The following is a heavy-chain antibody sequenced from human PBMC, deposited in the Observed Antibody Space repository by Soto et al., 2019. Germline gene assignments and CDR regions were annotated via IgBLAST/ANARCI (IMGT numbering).Heavy chain of an antibody. CDR3: ARVLGGATPFFVY. CDR2: INPSGGSA. D-gene: IGHD1-26*01. Sequence: QVLLVQSGAEVKKPGASVKVSCRSSGYTFTSYLIHWVRQAPGQGLEWMGIINPSGGSANYAQKVQGRVTMTRDTSTSTVYMELSSLRSEDTAVYYCARVLGGATPFFVYWGQGTLVTVSS. V-gene: IGHV1-46*01. CDR1: GYTFTSYL. J-gene: IGHJ4*02.